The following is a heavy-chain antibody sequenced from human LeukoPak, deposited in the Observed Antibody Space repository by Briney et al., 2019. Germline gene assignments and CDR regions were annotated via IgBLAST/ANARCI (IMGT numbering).Heavy chain of an antibody. V-gene: IGHV4-38-2*02. CDR2: IYHSGST. Sequence: SETLSLTCTVSGYSISSGYYWGWIRQPPGKGLEWIGSIYHSGSTYYNPSLKSRVTISVDTSKNQFSLKLSSVTAADTAVYYCARDASYYDILTGSFFDYWGQGTLVTVSS. CDR1: GYSISSGYY. D-gene: IGHD3-9*01. CDR3: ARDASYYDILTGSFFDY. J-gene: IGHJ4*02.